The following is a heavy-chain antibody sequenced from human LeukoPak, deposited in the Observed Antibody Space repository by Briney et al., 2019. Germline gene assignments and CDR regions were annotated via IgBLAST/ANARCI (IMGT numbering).Heavy chain of an antibody. D-gene: IGHD3-9*01. CDR1: GYTFTSYY. CDR2: IIPIFGTA. J-gene: IGHJ4*02. V-gene: IGHV1-2*02. Sequence: ASVKVSCKAPGYTFTSYYMHWVRQAPGQGLEWMGGIIPIFGTANYAQKFQGRVTMTRDTSISTAYMELSRLRSDDTAVYYCARSTGYLYYFDYWGQGTLVTVSS. CDR3: ARSTGYLYYFDY.